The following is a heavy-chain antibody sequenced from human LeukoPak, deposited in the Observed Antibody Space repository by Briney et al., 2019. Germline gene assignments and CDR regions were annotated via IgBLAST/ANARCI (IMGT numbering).Heavy chain of an antibody. CDR1: GFTFSSYA. CDR3: AKDRPLITMVRGVIIDYFDY. D-gene: IGHD3-10*01. J-gene: IGHJ4*02. CDR2: ISGSGGST. Sequence: GGSLRLSCAGSGFTFSSYAMSWVRQAPGKGLEWVSAISGSGGSTYYADSVKGRFTISRDNSKNTLYLQMNSLRAEDTAVYYCAKDRPLITMVRGVIIDYFDYWGQGTLVTVSS. V-gene: IGHV3-23*01.